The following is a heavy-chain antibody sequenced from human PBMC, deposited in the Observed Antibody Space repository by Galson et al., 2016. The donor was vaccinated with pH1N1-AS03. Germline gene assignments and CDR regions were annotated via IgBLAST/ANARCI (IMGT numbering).Heavy chain of an antibody. D-gene: IGHD3-16*01. CDR2: ISYDTARE. V-gene: IGHV3-30-3*01. J-gene: IGHJ1*01. Sequence: SLRLSCAASGFIFSDYAMHWVRQAPGKGLEWVAFISYDTAREQYADSVKGRFTISKDRPRNMLYLEMNNLRVEDTAVYYCVSETGFNSLCYPLHQWGQGTLVRVSP. CDR3: VSETGFNSLCYPLHQ. CDR1: GFIFSDYA.